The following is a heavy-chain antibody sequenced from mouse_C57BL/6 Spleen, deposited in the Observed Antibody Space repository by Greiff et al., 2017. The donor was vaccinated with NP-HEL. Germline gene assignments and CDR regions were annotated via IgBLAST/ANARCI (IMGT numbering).Heavy chain of an antibody. V-gene: IGHV1-9*01. CDR2: ILPGSGST. CDR1: GYTFTGYW. CDR3: ARKIYYDYDGYYFDY. J-gene: IGHJ2*01. D-gene: IGHD2-4*01. Sequence: QVQLQQSGAELMKPGASVKLSCKATGYTFTGYWIEWVKQRPGHGLEWIGEILPGSGSTNYNEKFKGKATFTADTSSNTAYMQRSSLTTEDSAIYYCARKIYYDYDGYYFDYWGQGTTLTVSS.